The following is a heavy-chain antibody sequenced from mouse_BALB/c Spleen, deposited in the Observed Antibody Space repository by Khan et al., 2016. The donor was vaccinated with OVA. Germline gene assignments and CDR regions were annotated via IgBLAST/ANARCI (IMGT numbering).Heavy chain of an antibody. V-gene: IGHV3-2*02. CDR2: LSSSGVT. CDR1: GYSITSGYA. Sequence: EVQLQESGPGLVKPSQSLSLTCTVTGYSITSGYAWNWIRQFPGNKLEWMGYLSSSGVTSYPPSLKRRISITRDTSKNQFFRQLTSVTTEDTATYYGARGNYYGYYVDYWGQGTTLTVSS. J-gene: IGHJ2*01. CDR3: ARGNYYGYYVDY. D-gene: IGHD1-2*01.